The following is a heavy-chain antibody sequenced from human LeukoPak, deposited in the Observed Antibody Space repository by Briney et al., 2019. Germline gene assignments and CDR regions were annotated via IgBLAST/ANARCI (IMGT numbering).Heavy chain of an antibody. D-gene: IGHD2-21*01. V-gene: IGHV3-7*03. Sequence: QPGGSLRLSCVAYGFMLRTYWMSWARQAPGKGLEWVANIKEEGSQKHYVHSVKGRFTISRDNSKNSVYLQMNRLRAEDTAVYYCARDIPGCGGPSCLIKNAFDVWGQGTMVTVSS. J-gene: IGHJ3*01. CDR2: IKEEGSQK. CDR3: ARDIPGCGGPSCLIKNAFDV. CDR1: GFMLRTYW.